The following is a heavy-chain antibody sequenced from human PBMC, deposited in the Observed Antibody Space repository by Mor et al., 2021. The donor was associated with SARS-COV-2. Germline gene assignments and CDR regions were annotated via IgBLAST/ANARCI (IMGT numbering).Heavy chain of an antibody. D-gene: IGHD3-3*01. V-gene: IGHV3-74*01. J-gene: IGHJ5*02. Sequence: YADSVKGRFTISRDNAKNTLYLQMNSLRAEDTAVYYCARESGFWSGYYPSGVGFDPWGQGTLVTVSS. CDR3: ARESGFWSGYYPSGVGFDP.